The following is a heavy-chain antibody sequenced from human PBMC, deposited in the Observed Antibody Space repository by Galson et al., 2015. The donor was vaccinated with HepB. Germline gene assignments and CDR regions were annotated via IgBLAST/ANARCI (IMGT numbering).Heavy chain of an antibody. J-gene: IGHJ4*02. V-gene: IGHV2-5*01. CDR1: GFSLSTSGVG. CDR2: IYWNDDK. D-gene: IGHD7-27*01. Sequence: PALVKPTQTLTLTCTFSGFSLSTSGVGVGWIRQPPGKALEWLALIYWNDDKRYSPSLKTRLTITKDTSKNQVVLPMTNMDPVDTGTYYCAHSRKLGMNFDYWGQGTLVTVSS. CDR3: AHSRKLGMNFDY.